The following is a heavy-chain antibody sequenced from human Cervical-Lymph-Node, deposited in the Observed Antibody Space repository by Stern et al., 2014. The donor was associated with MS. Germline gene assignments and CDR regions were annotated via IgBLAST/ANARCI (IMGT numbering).Heavy chain of an antibody. D-gene: IGHD6-13*01. J-gene: IGHJ6*02. CDR3: AKAMSSRWSFYHSFGMDV. Sequence: EVQLVESGGGLVPPGRSLRLSCVVSGFTFGNHAMHWVRQAPGKGLEWVSGIDWNSNNIAYAASVRGRFTISRDNAKDSLFLQMNGLTAEDTALYYCAKAMSSRWSFYHSFGMDVWGQGTTVTVSS. CDR1: GFTFGNHA. CDR2: IDWNSNNI. V-gene: IGHV3-9*01.